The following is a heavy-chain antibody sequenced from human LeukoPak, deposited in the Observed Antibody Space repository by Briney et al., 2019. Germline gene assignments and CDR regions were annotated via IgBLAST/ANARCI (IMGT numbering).Heavy chain of an antibody. V-gene: IGHV3-73*01. CDR3: KTYYYDSSGYYNFDY. Sequence: PGGSLRLSCAASGFTFSGSAMHWVRQASGKGLEWVGRIRSKANSYATAYAASVKGRFTISRDDSKNTAYLQMNSLKTEDTAVYYCKTYYYDSSGYYNFDYWGQGTLVTVSS. CDR2: IRSKANSYAT. J-gene: IGHJ4*02. CDR1: GFTFSGSA. D-gene: IGHD3-22*01.